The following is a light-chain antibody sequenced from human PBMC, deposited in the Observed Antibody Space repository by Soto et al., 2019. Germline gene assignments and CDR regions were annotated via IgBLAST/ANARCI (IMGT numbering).Light chain of an antibody. J-gene: IGKJ1*01. CDR2: DAS. CDR1: QSVSSNY. CDR3: QQYGRSPT. V-gene: IGKV3-20*01. Sequence: PGERATLSCRASQSVSSNYLAWYQQKLGQAPRLLIYDASRRATGIPDRFSGSGSGTDFTLTISRLEPEDFVVYYCQQYGRSPTFGQGTKVDIK.